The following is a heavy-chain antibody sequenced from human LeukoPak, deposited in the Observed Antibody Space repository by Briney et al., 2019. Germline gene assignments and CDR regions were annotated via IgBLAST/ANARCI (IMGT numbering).Heavy chain of an antibody. Sequence: ASQTLSLTCTVSGGSISSGDYYWSWVRQPPGKGLEWIGYIYYSGGTYYNPSLKSRLTISMDTSKNQFSLKLSSVTAADTAVYYCARRYSSGWYDYFDYWGRGTLVTVSS. J-gene: IGHJ4*02. D-gene: IGHD6-19*01. CDR3: ARRYSSGWYDYFDY. CDR2: IYYSGGT. V-gene: IGHV4-30-4*01. CDR1: GGSISSGDYY.